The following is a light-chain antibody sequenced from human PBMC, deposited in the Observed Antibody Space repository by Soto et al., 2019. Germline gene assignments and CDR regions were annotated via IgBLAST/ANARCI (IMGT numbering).Light chain of an antibody. CDR1: SSDVGGYRY. V-gene: IGLV2-14*01. J-gene: IGLJ2*01. Sequence: QSALTQPASVSGSPGQSITISCTGSSSDVGGYRYVSWYQHHPGKAPKLMIYEVTYRPSGVSNRFSGSKSGNTASLTISGLQAEDEADYYCSSYTSSSTRNVIFGGGTKLTVL. CDR3: SSYTSSSTRNVI. CDR2: EVT.